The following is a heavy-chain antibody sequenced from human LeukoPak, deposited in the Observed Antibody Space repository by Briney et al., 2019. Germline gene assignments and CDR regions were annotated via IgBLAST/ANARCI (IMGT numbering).Heavy chain of an antibody. Sequence: GGSLRLSCAASGFTFDDYAMNWVRQAPGKGLEWVSYISSSGSTIYYADSVKGRFTISRDNAKNSLYLQMNSLRAEDTAVYFCVRDQWLAYNYYMDVWGKGTTVTVSS. J-gene: IGHJ6*03. CDR1: GFTFDDYA. D-gene: IGHD6-19*01. CDR3: VRDQWLAYNYYMDV. CDR2: ISSSGSTI. V-gene: IGHV3-48*03.